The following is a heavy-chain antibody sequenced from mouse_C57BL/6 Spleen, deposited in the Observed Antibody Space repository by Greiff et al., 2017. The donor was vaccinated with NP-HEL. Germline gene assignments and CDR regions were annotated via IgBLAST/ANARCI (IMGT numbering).Heavy chain of an antibody. Sequence: QVQLQQPGAELVKPGASVKMSCKASGYTFTSYWITWVKQRPGQGLEWIGDIYPGSGSTNYNEKFKSKATLSVDTSSSTAYMQLSSLTSEDSAVYYCARYYGYDDAMDYWGQVTSVTVSS. J-gene: IGHJ4*01. CDR3: ARYYGYDDAMDY. CDR2: IYPGSGST. D-gene: IGHD2-2*01. CDR1: GYTFTSYW. V-gene: IGHV1-55*01.